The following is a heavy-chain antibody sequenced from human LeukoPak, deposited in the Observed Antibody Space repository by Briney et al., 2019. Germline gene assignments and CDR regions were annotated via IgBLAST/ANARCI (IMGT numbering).Heavy chain of an antibody. CDR3: ARDRRHYYDSSGYYYLKKNYYGMDV. V-gene: IGHV3-11*01. J-gene: IGHJ6*02. CDR2: ISSSGSTI. CDR1: GFTFSDYY. D-gene: IGHD3-22*01. Sequence: PGGSLRLSCAASGFTFSDYYMSWIRPAPGKGLEWVSYISSSGSTIYYADSVKGRFTISRDNAKNSLYLQMNSLRAEDTAVYYCARDRRHYYDSSGYYYLKKNYYGMDVWGQGTTVTVSS.